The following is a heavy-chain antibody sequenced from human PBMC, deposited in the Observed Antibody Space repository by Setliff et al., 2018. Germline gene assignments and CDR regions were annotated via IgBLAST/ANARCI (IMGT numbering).Heavy chain of an antibody. J-gene: IGHJ6*03. CDR2: INRRGST. CDR1: GGSVNSGYDN. D-gene: IGHD6-19*01. CDR3: ARASSGWYSAYYYYMDV. V-gene: IGHV4-61*09. Sequence: SETLCLTCTVSGGSVNSGYDNWNWLRQPAGKGLEWIGHINRRGSTNFSPSLKSRVTISLDTSKNQFSLNLTSVTAADTAVYYCARASSGWYSAYYYYMDVWGKGTTVTVSS.